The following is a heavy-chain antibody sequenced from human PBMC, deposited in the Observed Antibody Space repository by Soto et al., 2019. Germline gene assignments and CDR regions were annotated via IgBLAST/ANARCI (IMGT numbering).Heavy chain of an antibody. CDR2: MNPNSGNT. CDR1: GYTFTSYD. D-gene: IGHD2-2*01. Sequence: ASVKVSCKASGYTFTSYDINWVRQATGQGLEWMGWMNPNSGNTGYAQKFQGRVTMTRNTSISTAYMELSSLRSEDTAVYYCARWGGDCSSTSCYSFYYGMGVCGQRNKVT. J-gene: IGHJ6*02. CDR3: ARWGGDCSSTSCYSFYYGMGV. V-gene: IGHV1-8*01.